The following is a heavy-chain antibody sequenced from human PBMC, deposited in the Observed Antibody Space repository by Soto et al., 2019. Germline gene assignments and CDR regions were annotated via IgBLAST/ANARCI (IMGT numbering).Heavy chain of an antibody. V-gene: IGHV1-69*13. CDR2: IIPIFGTA. CDR3: AKRTTVMPYYYYGMDV. D-gene: IGHD4-17*01. Sequence: GASVKVSCKXSGGTFSSYAISWVRQAPGQGLEWMGGIIPIFGTANYAQKFQGRVTITADESTSTAYMELSSLRSEDTAVYYCAKRTTVMPYYYYGMDVWGQGTTVTVSS. J-gene: IGHJ6*02. CDR1: GGTFSSYA.